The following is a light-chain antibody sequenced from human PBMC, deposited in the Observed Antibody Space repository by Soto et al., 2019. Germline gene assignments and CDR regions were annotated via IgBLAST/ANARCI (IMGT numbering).Light chain of an antibody. Sequence: EIVLTQSPSTLSFSPWERSTLSFMASQSVSSYFAWYQQKPGQAPRLLIYDASNRATGIPARFSGSGSGTDFTLTISGLEPEDFAVYYCQQRSNWPITFGQGTLLEIK. CDR2: DAS. J-gene: IGKJ5*01. V-gene: IGKV3-11*01. CDR1: QSVSSY. CDR3: QQRSNWPIT.